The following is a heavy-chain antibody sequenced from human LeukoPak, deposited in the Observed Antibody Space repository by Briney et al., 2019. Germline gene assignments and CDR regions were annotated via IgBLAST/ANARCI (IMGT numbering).Heavy chain of an antibody. Sequence: PGGSLRLSCAASGFTFSGSAMHWVRQASGKGLEWVGRIRSKANSYATAYAASVKGRFTISRDDSKNTAYLQMNSLKTEDTAVYYCTSLGRYTVTLDYFDYWGQGTLVTVSS. CDR2: IRSKANSYAT. D-gene: IGHD4-17*01. CDR3: TSLGRYTVTLDYFDY. CDR1: GFTFSGSA. V-gene: IGHV3-73*01. J-gene: IGHJ4*02.